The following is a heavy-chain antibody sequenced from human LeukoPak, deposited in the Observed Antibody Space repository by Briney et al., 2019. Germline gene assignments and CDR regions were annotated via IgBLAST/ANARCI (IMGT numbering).Heavy chain of an antibody. CDR2: IYHSGGT. CDR3: ARHGMTTVTTSD. D-gene: IGHD4-17*01. J-gene: IGHJ4*02. Sequence: SETLSLTCAVSGYSISSGYYWGWIRQPPGKGLEWIGSIYHSGGTYYNPSLKSRVTISVDTSKNQFSLKLSSVTAADTAVYYCARHGMTTVTTSDWGQGTLVTVSS. V-gene: IGHV4-38-2*01. CDR1: GYSISSGYY.